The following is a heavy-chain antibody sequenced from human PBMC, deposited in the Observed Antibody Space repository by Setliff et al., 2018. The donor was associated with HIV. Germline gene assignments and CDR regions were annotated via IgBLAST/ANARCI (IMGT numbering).Heavy chain of an antibody. V-gene: IGHV2-5*02. Sequence: SGPTLVNPTQTLTLTCTFSGFSLSTAGVGVAWIRQPPGKALEWLALIYWDDDKRYSPSLKSRVTITKDTSKNQVVLTMGNMDPVDTATYFCAHYYDSSGFYNYFDYWGQGTLVTVSS. J-gene: IGHJ4*02. CDR2: IYWDDDK. CDR3: AHYYDSSGFYNYFDY. D-gene: IGHD3-22*01. CDR1: GFSLSTAGVG.